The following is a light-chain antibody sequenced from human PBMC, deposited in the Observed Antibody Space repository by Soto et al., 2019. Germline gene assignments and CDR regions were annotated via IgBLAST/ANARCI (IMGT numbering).Light chain of an antibody. CDR1: QAVNTR. Sequence: EIGVSQSPATLSSLQGDRVTLSCRASQAVNTRLAWYQHKPGQAPRLLIYLASNRAAGVPARFSGSGSGTDFTLTISDVEPEDFAVYYCHQRQSWPRTFGQGTKVDIK. CDR3: HQRQSWPRT. J-gene: IGKJ1*01. V-gene: IGKV3-11*01. CDR2: LAS.